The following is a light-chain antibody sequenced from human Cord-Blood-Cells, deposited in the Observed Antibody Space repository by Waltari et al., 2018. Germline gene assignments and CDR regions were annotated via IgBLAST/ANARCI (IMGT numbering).Light chain of an antibody. V-gene: IGLV2-23*02. J-gene: IGLJ1*01. CDR3: CSYAGSSTYV. CDR2: EVS. Sequence: SALTQPASVSGSPGQSITISCTGTSRDVWGYNLVSWYQQHPGKAPKLMIYEVSKRPSGVSNLFSGSKSGNTASLTISGLQAEDEADYYCCSYAGSSTYVFGTGTKVTVL. CDR1: SRDVWGYNL.